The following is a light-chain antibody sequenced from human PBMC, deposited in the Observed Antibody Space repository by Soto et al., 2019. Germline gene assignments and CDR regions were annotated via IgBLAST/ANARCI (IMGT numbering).Light chain of an antibody. J-gene: IGKJ1*01. CDR2: DAS. V-gene: IGKV1-5*01. CDR1: QSVSYW. CDR3: QQGDSHPRT. Sequence: TQMTQSPSTLTTSVGERVTITCRASQSVSYWLAWYQQKPGKAPNILIYDASSLESGVPSRFSGSGYGTECTLTISSLQPEDVATYYCQQGDSHPRTFGQGTKVDIK.